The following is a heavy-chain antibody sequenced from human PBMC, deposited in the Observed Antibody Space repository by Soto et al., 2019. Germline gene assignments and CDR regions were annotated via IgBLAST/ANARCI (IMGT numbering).Heavy chain of an antibody. V-gene: IGHV3-9*01. CDR2: ISWNSGSI. J-gene: IGHJ3*02. Sequence: GGSLRLSCAASGFTFDDYAMHWVRQAPGKGLEWVSGISWNSGSIGYADSVKGRFTISRDNAKNSLYLQMNSLRAEDTALYYCAKDPRSGLGAFDIWGQGTMVTVSS. CDR3: AKDPRSGLGAFDI. D-gene: IGHD2-15*01. CDR1: GFTFDDYA.